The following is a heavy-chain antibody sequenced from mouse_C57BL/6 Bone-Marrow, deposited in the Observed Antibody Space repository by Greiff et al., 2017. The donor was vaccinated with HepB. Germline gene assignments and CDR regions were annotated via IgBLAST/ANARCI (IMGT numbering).Heavy chain of an antibody. J-gene: IGHJ1*03. D-gene: IGHD1-1*01. CDR3: ARYYYGSSWYFEV. Sequence: EVKLQQSGPELVKPGASVKISCKASGYSFTDYNMNWVKQSTGKSLEWIGVINPNYGTTSYNPKFKGKATLTVDQSSSTAYMQLNSLTSEYSAVYYGARYYYGSSWYFEVWGTGTTVTVSS. CDR1: GYSFTDYN. V-gene: IGHV1-39*01. CDR2: INPNYGTT.